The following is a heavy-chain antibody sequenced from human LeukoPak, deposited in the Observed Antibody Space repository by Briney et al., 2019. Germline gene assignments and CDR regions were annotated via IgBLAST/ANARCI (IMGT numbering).Heavy chain of an antibody. V-gene: IGHV3-7*04. Sequence: GGSLRLSCEASGFTFSSYWMSWVRQAPGKGLEWVANIKYDGSEKYYVDSVTGRFTISRDNAKNSLYLQMSSLGADDTAVYYCARGGRTMVTYWGQGTLVTVSS. CDR3: ARGGRTMVTY. CDR1: GFTFSSYW. J-gene: IGHJ4*02. D-gene: IGHD4-17*01. CDR2: IKYDGSEK.